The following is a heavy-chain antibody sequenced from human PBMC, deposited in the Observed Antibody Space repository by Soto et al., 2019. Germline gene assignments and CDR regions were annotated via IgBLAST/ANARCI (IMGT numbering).Heavy chain of an antibody. Sequence: SSETLSLTCAVYGGSFSGYYWSWIRQPPGKGLEWIGEINHSGSTNYNPSLKSRVTISVDTSKNQFSLKLSSVTAADTAVYYCARGRRGLQRHDIVVVPAAGSWFDPWGQGTLVTVSS. CDR3: ARGRRGLQRHDIVVVPAAGSWFDP. CDR2: INHSGST. J-gene: IGHJ5*02. CDR1: GGSFSGYY. D-gene: IGHD2-2*01. V-gene: IGHV4-34*01.